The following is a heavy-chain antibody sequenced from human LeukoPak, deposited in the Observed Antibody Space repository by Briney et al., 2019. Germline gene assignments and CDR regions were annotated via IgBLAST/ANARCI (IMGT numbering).Heavy chain of an antibody. Sequence: GGSLRLSCAASGFTFSDYYMSWIRQAPGKGLEWVSYISSSGSTMYHADSVKGRFIISRDNAKNSLYLRMNSLRAEDTAVYYCARDPVEISYDYWGQGTLVTVSS. J-gene: IGHJ4*02. CDR3: ARDPVEISYDY. CDR2: ISSSGSTM. CDR1: GFTFSDYY. V-gene: IGHV3-11*04. D-gene: IGHD5-24*01.